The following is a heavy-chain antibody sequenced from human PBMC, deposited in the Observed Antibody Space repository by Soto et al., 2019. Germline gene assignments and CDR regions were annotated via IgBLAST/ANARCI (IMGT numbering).Heavy chain of an antibody. V-gene: IGHV3-23*01. CDR1: GFTFSSXX. CDR3: AKGSESTYGYLDY. D-gene: IGHD3-10*01. J-gene: IGHJ4*02. Sequence: GGSLRLSCAASGFTFSSXXXXGVRQAPGKGLEWVSAISGSGGSTYYADSVKGRFTISRDNSKNMLYLQMNSLRAEDTAVYYCAKGSESTYGYLDYWGQGTXVTVSS. CDR2: ISGSGGST.